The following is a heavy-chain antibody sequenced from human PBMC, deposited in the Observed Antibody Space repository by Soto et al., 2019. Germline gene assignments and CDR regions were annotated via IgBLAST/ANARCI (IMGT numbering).Heavy chain of an antibody. V-gene: IGHV4-59*08. CDR2: IYYSGST. D-gene: IGHD2-2*01. CDR3: ARHDIVAVPAVFDS. CDR1: GGSIRYYY. Sequence: SETLSLTCTVAGGSIRYYYWSWIRQPPGKGLEWIGYIYYSGSTNYNPSLKSRVTVSIDTSKNQFSLKLSSVTAADTAVYYCARHDIVAVPAVFDSWGQGALVTVSS. J-gene: IGHJ4*02.